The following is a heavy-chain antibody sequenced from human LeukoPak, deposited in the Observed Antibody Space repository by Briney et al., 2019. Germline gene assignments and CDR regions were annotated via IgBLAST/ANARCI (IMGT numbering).Heavy chain of an antibody. CDR3: AFGGIAAQFHY. Sequence: PSETLSLTCTVSGGSVSSNIYYWNWIRQPPGRGLEWIGYIYYSGSTNYNPSLKSRVTISVDTSKNQFSLKLTSLTAADTAVYYCAFGGIAAQFHYWGQGTLVTVSS. CDR1: GGSVSSNIYY. V-gene: IGHV4-61*01. D-gene: IGHD6-13*01. J-gene: IGHJ4*02. CDR2: IYYSGST.